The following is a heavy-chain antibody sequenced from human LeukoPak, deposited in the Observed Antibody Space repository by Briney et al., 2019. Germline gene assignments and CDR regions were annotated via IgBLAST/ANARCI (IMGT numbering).Heavy chain of an antibody. CDR1: GFIFRSYN. Sequence: GGSLRLSCAASGFIFRSYNMSWVRQAPGKGLAWVSTITGSGGSTYYADSVKGRFTISRDNSKNTLYLQMNSLRAEDTAVYYCAKDGGGGSKDYYYMGVWGKGTTVTISS. CDR3: AKDGGGGSKDYYYMGV. CDR2: ITGSGGST. D-gene: IGHD2-15*01. J-gene: IGHJ6*03. V-gene: IGHV3-23*01.